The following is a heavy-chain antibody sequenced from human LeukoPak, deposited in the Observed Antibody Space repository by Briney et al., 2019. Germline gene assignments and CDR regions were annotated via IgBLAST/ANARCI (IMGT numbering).Heavy chain of an antibody. Sequence: ASVKVSCRASGYTFTSYYMHWVRQAPGQGLKWMGIINPSGGSTTYAQKFQGGVTMTRDTSTSTFYMELSSLRSEDTAVYYCARDTNYYGMDVWGQGTTVSVSS. V-gene: IGHV1-46*01. CDR2: INPSGGST. D-gene: IGHD1-1*01. J-gene: IGHJ6*02. CDR3: ARDTNYYGMDV. CDR1: GYTFTSYY.